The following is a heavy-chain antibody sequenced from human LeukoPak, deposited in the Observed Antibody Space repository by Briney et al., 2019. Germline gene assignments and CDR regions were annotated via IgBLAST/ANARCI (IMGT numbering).Heavy chain of an antibody. J-gene: IGHJ3*02. V-gene: IGHV4-34*01. D-gene: IGHD3-10*01. CDR3: ARVLIWFGVSNAFDI. Sequence: PSEALSLTCAVSGGSPDFSGYYWTWVRQPPGKGLEWIGEINHGGNTNYNASLKSRAIISRNTSKNQFSLNLRSVTAADTAVYYCARVLIWFGVSNAFDIWGQGTMVTVSS. CDR2: INHGGNT. CDR1: GGSPDFSGYY.